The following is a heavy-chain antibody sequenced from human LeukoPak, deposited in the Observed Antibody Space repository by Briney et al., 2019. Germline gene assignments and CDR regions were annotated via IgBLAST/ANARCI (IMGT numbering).Heavy chain of an antibody. V-gene: IGHV4-39*01. D-gene: IGHD6-13*01. CDR3: ARPRAYSSSWYYFDH. CDR1: GGSISSNSYY. CDR2: IHYSETT. J-gene: IGHJ4*02. Sequence: SETLSLTCTDSGGSISSNSYYWGWIRQPPGKGLEWIGSIHYSETTYYNPSLKSRVTISTDTSKNQFSLRLSSVTAADTAVYYCARPRAYSSSWYYFDHWGQGTLITVSS.